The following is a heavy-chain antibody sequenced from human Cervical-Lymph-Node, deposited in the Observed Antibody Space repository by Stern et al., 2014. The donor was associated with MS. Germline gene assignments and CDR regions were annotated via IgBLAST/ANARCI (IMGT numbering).Heavy chain of an antibody. J-gene: IGHJ4*02. CDR1: GFTFSSYS. V-gene: IGHV3-21*01. CDR2: ISSSSSYI. Sequence: EDQLVESGGGLVKPGGSLRLSCAASGFTFSSYSMNWVRQAPGKGLEWVSSISSSSSYIYYADSVKGRFTISRDNAKNSLYLQMNSLRAEDTAVYYCARIFTGREYNYGTDYWGQGTLVTVSS. D-gene: IGHD5-18*01. CDR3: ARIFTGREYNYGTDY.